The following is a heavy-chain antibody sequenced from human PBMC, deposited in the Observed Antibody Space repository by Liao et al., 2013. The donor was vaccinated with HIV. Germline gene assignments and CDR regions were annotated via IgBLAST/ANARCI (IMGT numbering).Heavy chain of an antibody. CDR1: GGSFSDYY. J-gene: IGHJ3*02. V-gene: IGHV4-34*01. CDR2: VDHSGSI. CDR3: GVLHIAAGDSDAFDI. Sequence: QVQLQQWGARLLKPSETLSLTCAVYGGSFSDYYWSWIRQPPREGAWSGLGKVDHSGSINYNPSLKSRVTISVDTSKKQFSLRLSSVTAADTAVYYCGVLHIAAGDSDAFDIWGRGTMVTVSS. D-gene: IGHD6-13*01.